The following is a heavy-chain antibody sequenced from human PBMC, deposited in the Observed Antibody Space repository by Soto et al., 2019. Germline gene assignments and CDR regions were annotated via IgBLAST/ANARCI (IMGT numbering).Heavy chain of an antibody. V-gene: IGHV3-21*01. D-gene: IGHD2-15*01. CDR2: ISSSGSYI. Sequence: EVQLVESGGGLVKPGGSLRLSCVASGFTFSSNSMNWVRQAPGKGLEWVSSISSSGSYIYYADSMKGRFTISRDNAKNSLCLQMNSLRAEDTAVYYCARDRGYCSGGSCYEFGSEYFQHWGQGTLVTVSS. CDR3: ARDRGYCSGGSCYEFGSEYFQH. CDR1: GFTFSSNS. J-gene: IGHJ1*01.